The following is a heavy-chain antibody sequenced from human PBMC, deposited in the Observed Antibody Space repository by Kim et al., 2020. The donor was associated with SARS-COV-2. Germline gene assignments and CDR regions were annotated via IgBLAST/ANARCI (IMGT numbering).Heavy chain of an antibody. V-gene: IGHV3-33*01. Sequence: GGSLRLSCAASGFTFSSYGMHWVRQAPGKGLEWVAVIWYDGSNKYYADSVKGRFTISRDNSKNTLYLQMNSLRAEDTAVYYCARGGQQQLVLDFAFDYWGQGTLVTVSS. CDR2: IWYDGSNK. CDR3: ARGGQQQLVLDFAFDY. D-gene: IGHD6-13*01. J-gene: IGHJ4*02. CDR1: GFTFSSYG.